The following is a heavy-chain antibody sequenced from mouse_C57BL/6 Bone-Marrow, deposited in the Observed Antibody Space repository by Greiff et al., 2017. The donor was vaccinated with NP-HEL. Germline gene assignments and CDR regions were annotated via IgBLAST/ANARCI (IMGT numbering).Heavy chain of an antibody. D-gene: IGHD1-1*01. CDR3: ARFRYYYGSSYLYYFDY. V-gene: IGHV1-64*01. J-gene: IGHJ2*01. CDR1: GYTFTSYW. CDR2: IHPNSGST. Sequence: QVQLQQPGAELVKPGASVKLSCKASGYTFTSYWMHWVQQRPGQGLEWIGMIHPNSGSTNYNEKFKSKATLTVDKSSSTAYMQLSSLTSEDSAVYYCARFRYYYGSSYLYYFDYWGQGTALTVSA.